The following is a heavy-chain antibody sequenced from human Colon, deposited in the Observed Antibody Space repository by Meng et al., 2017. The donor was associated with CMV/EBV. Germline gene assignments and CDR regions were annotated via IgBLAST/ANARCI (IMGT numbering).Heavy chain of an antibody. J-gene: IGHJ4*02. CDR1: GYTFTSDD. CDR2: ISAYNGNT. V-gene: IGHV1-18*01. CDR3: ARALGVSGYSSGSVTNPFDY. D-gene: IGHD6-25*01. Sequence: ASVKVSCQASGYTFTSDDINWVRQAPGQGLEWMGWISAYNGNTNYAQKLQGRVTMTTDTSTSTAYMELRSLRSDDPAVYYCARALGVSGYSSGSVTNPFDYWGQGTLVTVSS.